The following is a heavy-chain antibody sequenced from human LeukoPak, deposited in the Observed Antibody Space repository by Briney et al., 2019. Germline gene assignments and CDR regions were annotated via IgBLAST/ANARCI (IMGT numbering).Heavy chain of an antibody. Sequence: SVKVSCKASGGTFSSYAISWVRQAPGQGLEWMGGIIPIFGTANYAQKFQGRVTITADESTSTAYMELSSLRSEGTAVYYCARDSRLYYDSSGSWFDPWGQGTLVTVSS. CDR2: IIPIFGTA. CDR3: ARDSRLYYDSSGSWFDP. V-gene: IGHV1-69*01. J-gene: IGHJ5*02. CDR1: GGTFSSYA. D-gene: IGHD3-22*01.